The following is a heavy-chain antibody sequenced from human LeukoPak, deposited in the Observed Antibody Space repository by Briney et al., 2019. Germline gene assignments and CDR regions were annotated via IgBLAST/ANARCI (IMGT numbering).Heavy chain of an antibody. D-gene: IGHD6-13*01. Sequence: GGSLRLSCAASGFTFSGYSMNWVRQAPGKGLEWVSFISSSSSYIYYADSVKGRFTISRDNARNSLYLQMNSLRAEDTAVYYCARGAAAGPIKEDAFDIWGQGTMVTVSS. V-gene: IGHV3-21*06. CDR3: ARGAAAGPIKEDAFDI. J-gene: IGHJ3*02. CDR2: ISSSSSYI. CDR1: GFTFSGYS.